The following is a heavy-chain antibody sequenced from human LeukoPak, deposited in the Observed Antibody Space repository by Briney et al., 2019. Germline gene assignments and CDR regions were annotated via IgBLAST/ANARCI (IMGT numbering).Heavy chain of an antibody. V-gene: IGHV4-34*01. CDR2: INHSGRT. J-gene: IGHJ4*02. D-gene: IGHD3-22*01. Sequence: SETLSLTCAVYGGSLSGYNWFWIRQPPGKGLEWIGKINHSGRTNYNPSLKSRVTISIDKSENRFSVKLTSVTAADSAVYFCARAYYYDSTGYFEDEYWGQGTLVAVSS. CDR3: ARAYYYDSTGYFEDEY. CDR1: GGSLSGYN.